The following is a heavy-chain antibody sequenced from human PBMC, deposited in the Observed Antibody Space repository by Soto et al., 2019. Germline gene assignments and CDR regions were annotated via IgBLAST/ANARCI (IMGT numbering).Heavy chain of an antibody. D-gene: IGHD1-1*01. CDR2: IYYRGST. CDR3: ARDRSNSPDYFDY. J-gene: IGHJ4*02. Sequence: PSETLSLTCTVSGGSITSDDYYWSWIRQPPGKGLEWIGYIYYRGSTSHNPSLQSRLTISIDTSKNQFSLELTSVTAADTAVYYCARDRSNSPDYFDYWGQGILVTVPS. CDR1: GGSITSDDYY. V-gene: IGHV4-30-4*01.